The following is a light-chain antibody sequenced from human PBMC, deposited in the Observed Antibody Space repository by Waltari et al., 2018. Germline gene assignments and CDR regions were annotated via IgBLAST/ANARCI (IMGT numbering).Light chain of an antibody. V-gene: IGLV3-21*01. CDR2: YDT. CDR3: QVWDDTTNSGV. Sequence: YVLTQPPSVSVAPGKTATLTCGGENIESKSVNWYQQKAGQAPVLVLCYDTDRPQGLPDRVSGSNSGNTATLTSSWVDAGDEADYHCQVWDDTTNSGVFGGGTRLTVL. CDR1: NIESKS. J-gene: IGLJ3*02.